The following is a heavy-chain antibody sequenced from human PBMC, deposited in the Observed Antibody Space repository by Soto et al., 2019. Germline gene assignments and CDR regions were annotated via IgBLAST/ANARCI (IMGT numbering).Heavy chain of an antibody. V-gene: IGHV4-4*02. Sequence: QVQLQESGPGLVKPSGTLSLTCAVSGGSISSSNWWSWVRQPPGKGLEWIGEVYHGGSTNYTPSLRSRVAISVDKAQSQFSLKLSSVTAADTAVYYCARGAGTGFDYWGQGTLVTVSS. CDR3: ARGAGTGFDY. D-gene: IGHD6-19*01. J-gene: IGHJ4*02. CDR2: VYHGGST. CDR1: GGSISSSNW.